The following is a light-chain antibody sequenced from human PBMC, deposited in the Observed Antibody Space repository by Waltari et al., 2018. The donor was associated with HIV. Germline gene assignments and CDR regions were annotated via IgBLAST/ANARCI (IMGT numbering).Light chain of an antibody. J-gene: IGKJ1*01. CDR1: QSISVW. CDR2: KAS. CDR3: QQYNSYSRT. Sequence: DIQMTQSPSTLSASIGDRVTTTCRASQSISVWLAWYQQKPGKAPKLLIYKASSLDSGVPSRFSGSGSGTEFILTISRLQPDDFATYYCQQYNSYSRTFGQGTKVEVK. V-gene: IGKV1-5*03.